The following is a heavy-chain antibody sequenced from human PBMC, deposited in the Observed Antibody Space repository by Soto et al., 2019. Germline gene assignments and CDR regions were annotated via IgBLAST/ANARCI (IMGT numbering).Heavy chain of an antibody. CDR1: GGTFSSYA. D-gene: IGHD3-22*01. Sequence: QVQLVQSGAEVKKPGSSVKVSCKASGGTFSSYAISWVRQAPGQGLEWMGGIIPIFGTANYAQKFQGRVTITANESTSTAYMELSSLRSEDTAVYYCAREVRITMIVEYYFDYWGQGTLVTVSS. CDR3: AREVRITMIVEYYFDY. V-gene: IGHV1-69*01. CDR2: IIPIFGTA. J-gene: IGHJ4*02.